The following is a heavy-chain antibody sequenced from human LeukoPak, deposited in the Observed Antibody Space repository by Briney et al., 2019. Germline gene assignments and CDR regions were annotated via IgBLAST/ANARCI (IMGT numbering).Heavy chain of an antibody. D-gene: IGHD4-23*01. Sequence: GGSLRLSCAASGFTFSTYNMNWVRQAPGKGLEWVSYISSSSSTIYYADPVKGRFTISRDNAKNSLYLQMNSLRAEDTAVYYCARGGKNWFDPWGQGTLVTVSS. CDR3: ARGGKNWFDP. J-gene: IGHJ5*02. V-gene: IGHV3-48*01. CDR1: GFTFSTYN. CDR2: ISSSSSTI.